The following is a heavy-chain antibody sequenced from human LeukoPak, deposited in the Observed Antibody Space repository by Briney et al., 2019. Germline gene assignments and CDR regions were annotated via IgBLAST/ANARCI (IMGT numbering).Heavy chain of an antibody. Sequence: ASVKVSCKASGYTFASYDINWVRQSTGQGLEWMGWMNPNSGKTGYAQKFQGRVTMTRNASINTAYMELSSLRSEDTAVYYCARDDVVVPAAIPRPLDAFDIWGQGTMVTVSS. J-gene: IGHJ3*02. CDR1: GYTFASYD. CDR2: MNPNSGKT. D-gene: IGHD2-2*02. V-gene: IGHV1-8*01. CDR3: ARDDVVVPAAIPRPLDAFDI.